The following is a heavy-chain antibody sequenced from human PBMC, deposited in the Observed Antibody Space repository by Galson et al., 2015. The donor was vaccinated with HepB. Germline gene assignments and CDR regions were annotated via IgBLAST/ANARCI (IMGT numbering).Heavy chain of an antibody. Sequence: TLSLTCTVSGGSISSGGYYWSWIRQHPGKGLDWIGYIYHSGSTYYNPSLKSRVTISIDTSKNQFSLKLSSVTAADTAVYYCARTRADPRGYYYSRDVWGKGTTVTVSS. CDR2: IYHSGST. CDR1: GGSISSGGYY. CDR3: ARTRADPRGYYYSRDV. V-gene: IGHV4-31*03. J-gene: IGHJ6*03.